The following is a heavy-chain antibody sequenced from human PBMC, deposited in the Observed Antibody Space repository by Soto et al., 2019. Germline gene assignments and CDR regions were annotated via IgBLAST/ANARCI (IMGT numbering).Heavy chain of an antibody. D-gene: IGHD2-15*01. J-gene: IGHJ6*03. CDR2: IWYDGSNK. CDR3: ARDGYFSGGMVLGASGTWDYYMDV. V-gene: IGHV3-33*01. Sequence: GESLKISCAASGFTFSSYGMHWVRQAPGKGLEWVAVIWYDGSNKYYADSVKGRFTISRDNSKNTLYLQMNSLRAEDTAVYYCARDGYFSGGMVLGASGTWDYYMDVWGKGTTVTVSS. CDR1: GFTFSSYG.